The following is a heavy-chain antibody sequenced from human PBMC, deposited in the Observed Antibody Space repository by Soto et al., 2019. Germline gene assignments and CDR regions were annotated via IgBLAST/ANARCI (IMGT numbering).Heavy chain of an antibody. V-gene: IGHV1-69*13. J-gene: IGHJ6*02. CDR3: ARESGYSYGGYRLGYYYYYGMDV. CDR1: GGTFSSYA. D-gene: IGHD5-18*01. CDR2: IIPIFGTA. Sequence: SVKVSCKASGGTFSSYAISWVRQAPGQGLEWMGGIIPIFGTANYAQKFQGRVTITADESTSTAYMELSSLRSGDTAVYYCARESGYSYGGYRLGYYYYYGMDVWGQGTTVTVSS.